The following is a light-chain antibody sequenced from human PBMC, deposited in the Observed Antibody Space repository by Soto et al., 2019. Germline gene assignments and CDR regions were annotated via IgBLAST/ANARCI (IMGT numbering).Light chain of an antibody. Sequence: EIVLTQSPGTLSLSPGERATLSCRASQSANNNYLAWYQQKPGQAPRLLIYGASSRATGIPDRFSGSGSGTDFNLTISSLEPEDFAVYSCQQYADSPPTFGQGTRLEI. J-gene: IGKJ5*01. CDR2: GAS. CDR1: QSANNNY. CDR3: QQYADSPPT. V-gene: IGKV3-20*01.